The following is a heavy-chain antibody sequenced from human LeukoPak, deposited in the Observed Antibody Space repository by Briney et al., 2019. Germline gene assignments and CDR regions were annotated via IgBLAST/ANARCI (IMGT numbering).Heavy chain of an antibody. CDR1: GFTFSSYA. CDR2: ISGSGGST. J-gene: IGHJ4*02. CDR3: AKDQWRARGYFDY. D-gene: IGHD3-10*01. Sequence: PGGSLRLSCAASGFTFSSYAMSWVRQAPGKGLEWVSAISGSGGSTYYADSVKGRSTISRDNSKNTLYLQMNSLRAEDTAVYYCAKDQWRARGYFDYWGQGTLVTVSS. V-gene: IGHV3-23*01.